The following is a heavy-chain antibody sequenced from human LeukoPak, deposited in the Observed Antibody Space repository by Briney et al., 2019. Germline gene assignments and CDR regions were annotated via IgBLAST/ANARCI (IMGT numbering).Heavy chain of an antibody. CDR3: ARVGDCSGGSCYSALSY. Sequence: PSQTLSLTCTVSGGSISSGGYYWSWIRQHLGKGLEWIGYIYYSGSTYYNPSLKSRVTISVDTSKNQFSLKLSSVTAADTAVYYCARVGDCSGGSCYSALSYWGQGTLVTVSS. V-gene: IGHV4-31*03. D-gene: IGHD2-15*01. J-gene: IGHJ4*02. CDR2: IYYSGST. CDR1: GGSISSGGYY.